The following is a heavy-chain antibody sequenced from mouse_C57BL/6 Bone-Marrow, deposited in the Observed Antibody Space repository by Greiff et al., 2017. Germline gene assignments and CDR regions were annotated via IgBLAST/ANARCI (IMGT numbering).Heavy chain of an antibody. V-gene: IGHV14-4*01. D-gene: IGHD1-2*01. CDR2: IDPENGDT. CDR1: GFNIKDDY. CDR3: TTIMTTGY. J-gene: IGHJ2*01. Sequence: EVKLMESGAELVRPGASVKLSCTASGFNIKDDYMHWVKQRPEQGLEWIGWIDPENGDTEYASKFQGKATITADTSSNTAYLQLSSRTSEDTAVYYCTTIMTTGYWGQGTTLTVSS.